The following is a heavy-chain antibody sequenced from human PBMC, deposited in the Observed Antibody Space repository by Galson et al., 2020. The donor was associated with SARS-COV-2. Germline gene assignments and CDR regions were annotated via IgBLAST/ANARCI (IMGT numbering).Heavy chain of an antibody. CDR1: GFTFSSYS. CDR3: AKDSKRVTYYDFWSGYYFDY. CDR2: ISGSGGST. J-gene: IGHJ4*02. D-gene: IGHD3-3*01. Sequence: GGSLRLCCVASGFTFSSYSMSCVRQAPGKRLEWVSAISGSGGSTYYADSVKGRFTISRDNSKNTLYLQMNSLRAEDTAVYYCAKDSKRVTYYDFWSGYYFDYWGQGTLVTVSS. V-gene: IGHV3-23*01.